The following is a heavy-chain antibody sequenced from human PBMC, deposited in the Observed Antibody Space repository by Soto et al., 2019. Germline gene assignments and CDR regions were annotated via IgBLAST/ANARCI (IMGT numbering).Heavy chain of an antibody. D-gene: IGHD3-22*01. CDR1: GGSFSNDY. CDR2: IFHTGIT. V-gene: IGHV4-59*01. CDR3: ARDCYFYDSRGYYRTLDS. Sequence: QVQLQESGPGLVKPSETLSLSCFISGGSFSNDYWTWIRQSPGKGLEWIGYIFHTGITDYNPSVKSRVTISIEKSRNLFSLNLTSVTVADTAVYYCARDCYFYDSRGYYRTLDSWGQGTLVTVSS. J-gene: IGHJ5*01.